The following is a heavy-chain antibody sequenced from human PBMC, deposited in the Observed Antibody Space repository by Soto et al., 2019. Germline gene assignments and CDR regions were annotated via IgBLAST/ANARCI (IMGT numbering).Heavy chain of an antibody. CDR3: ASHQGGPRGRLYGMDV. CDR2: ISSSSSYT. J-gene: IGHJ6*02. V-gene: IGHV3-11*06. CDR1: GFTFSDYY. Sequence: GGSLRLSCAASGFTFSDYYMSWIRQAPGKGLEWVSYISSSSSYTNYADSVKGRFTISRDNAKNSLYLQMNSLRAEDTAVYYCASHQGGPRGRLYGMDVWGQGTTVTVSS. D-gene: IGHD2-15*01.